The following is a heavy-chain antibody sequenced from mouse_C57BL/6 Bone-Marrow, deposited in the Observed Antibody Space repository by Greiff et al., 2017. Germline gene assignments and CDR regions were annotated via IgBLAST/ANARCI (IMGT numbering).Heavy chain of an antibody. CDR2: IHPNSGST. CDR3: ARRKLRRNCAMDY. J-gene: IGHJ4*01. D-gene: IGHD2-12*01. V-gene: IGHV1-64*01. CDR1: GYTFTSYW. Sequence: QVQLQQHGAELVKPGASVKLSCKASGYTFTSYWMHWVKQRPGQGLEWIGMIHPNSGSTNYNEKFKSKATLTVDKSSSTAYMQLSSLTSEDSAVYYCARRKLRRNCAMDYWGQGTSVTVSS.